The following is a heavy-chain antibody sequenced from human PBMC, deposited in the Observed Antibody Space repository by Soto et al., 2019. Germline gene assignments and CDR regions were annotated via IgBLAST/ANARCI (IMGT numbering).Heavy chain of an antibody. CDR1: GFTVSSNY. J-gene: IGHJ6*02. CDR2: IYSGGST. V-gene: IGHV3-53*01. CDR3: AVPLYINYEYYYYYGMDV. Sequence: EVQLVESGGGLIQPGGSLRLSCAASGFTVSSNYMSWVRQAPGKGLEWVSVIYSGGSTYYADSVKGRFTISRDNSMNALYLQMNGLRAEDTAVYYCAVPLYINYEYYYYYGMDVWGQGNTVTVSS. D-gene: IGHD4-4*01.